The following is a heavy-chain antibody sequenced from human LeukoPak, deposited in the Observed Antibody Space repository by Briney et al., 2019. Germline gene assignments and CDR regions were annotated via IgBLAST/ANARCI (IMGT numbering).Heavy chain of an antibody. CDR3: AKDRSIGTYYTLDS. Sequence: GGSLRLSCAASGFTFSSHAMSWVRQAPGKGLEWVSTVSGSGAIAYYTDSDKGRFTISRDNSKNTLYLQMSSLTAKDTAVYYCAKDRSIGTYYTLDSWGQGTLVTVSS. CDR2: VSGSGAIA. V-gene: IGHV3-23*01. J-gene: IGHJ5*01. CDR1: GFTFSSHA. D-gene: IGHD1-26*01.